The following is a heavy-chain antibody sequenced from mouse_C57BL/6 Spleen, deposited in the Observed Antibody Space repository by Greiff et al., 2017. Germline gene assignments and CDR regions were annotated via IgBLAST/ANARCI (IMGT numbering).Heavy chain of an antibody. CDR2: IWSGGST. J-gene: IGHJ3*01. CDR3: ASHYYGSSYSFAY. V-gene: IGHV2-2*01. Sequence: QVQLQQSGPGLVQPSQSLSITCTVSGFSLTSYGVHWVRQSPGKGLEWLGVIWSGGSTDYNAAFISRLSISKDNSKSQVFFKMNSLQADDTAIYYCASHYYGSSYSFAYWGQGTLVTVSA. D-gene: IGHD1-1*01. CDR1: GFSLTSYG.